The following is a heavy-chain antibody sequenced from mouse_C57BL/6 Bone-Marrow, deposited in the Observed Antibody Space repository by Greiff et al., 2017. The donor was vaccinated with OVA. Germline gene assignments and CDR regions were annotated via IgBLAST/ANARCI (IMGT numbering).Heavy chain of an antibody. CDR3: ARKIPIYYGNRFDY. CDR2: IHPNSGRT. J-gene: IGHJ2*01. CDR1: GYTFTSYW. D-gene: IGHD2-1*01. Sequence: VQLQQPGAELVKPGASVKLSCKASGYTFTSYWMHWVKQRPGQGLEWIGMIHPNSGRTNYNEKFKSKATLTVDKSSSTAYMQLSSLTSEDSAVYYCARKIPIYYGNRFDYWGQGTTLTVSA. V-gene: IGHV1-64*01.